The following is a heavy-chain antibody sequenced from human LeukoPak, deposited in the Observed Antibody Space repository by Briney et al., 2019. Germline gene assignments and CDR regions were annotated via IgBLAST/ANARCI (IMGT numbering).Heavy chain of an antibody. Sequence: ASVKVSCKVSGYTLTELSMHWVRQAPGKGLEWMGGLDPEDGETIYAQKFQGRVTMTEDTSTDTAYMELSSLRSEDTAVYYCASSDRYSSGYYSDYYYYGMDVWGQGTTVTVSS. J-gene: IGHJ6*02. CDR2: LDPEDGET. CDR3: ASSDRYSSGYYSDYYYYGMDV. CDR1: GYTLTELS. V-gene: IGHV1-24*01. D-gene: IGHD3-22*01.